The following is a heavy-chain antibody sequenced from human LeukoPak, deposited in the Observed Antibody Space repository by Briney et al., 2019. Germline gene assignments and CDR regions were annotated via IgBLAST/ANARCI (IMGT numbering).Heavy chain of an antibody. CDR2: INSDGSNT. Sequence: GGSLRLSCAASGFTFSNYWMHWVRQAPGKGLAWVSRINSDGSNTRYADSVKGRFTISRDNAKKTLYLQMSSLRAEDTAVYYCARDLLWSGEEFDYWGQGTLVTVSS. J-gene: IGHJ4*02. CDR1: GFTFSNYW. CDR3: ARDLLWSGEEFDY. V-gene: IGHV3-74*01. D-gene: IGHD3-10*01.